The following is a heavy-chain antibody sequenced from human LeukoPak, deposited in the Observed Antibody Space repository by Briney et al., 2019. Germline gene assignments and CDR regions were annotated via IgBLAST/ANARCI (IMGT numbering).Heavy chain of an antibody. CDR2: IYYSGTT. Sequence: PSETLSLTCTVSGGSISNYHWSWIRQPAGKGLEWIGYIYYSGTTNYNPSLKSRVTISVDTSKKQFSLKLSSVTAADTAVYYCARGGVIWTFDYWGQGTLVTVSS. J-gene: IGHJ4*02. CDR3: ARGGVIWTFDY. CDR1: GGSISNYH. D-gene: IGHD3-10*01. V-gene: IGHV4-59*01.